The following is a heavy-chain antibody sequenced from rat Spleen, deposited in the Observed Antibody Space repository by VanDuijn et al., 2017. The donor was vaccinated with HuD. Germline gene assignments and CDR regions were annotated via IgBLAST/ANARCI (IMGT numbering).Heavy chain of an antibody. CDR3: ARQGRN. CDR2: ISYDGSST. Sequence: EVQLVESDGGLVQPGRSLKLSCAASGFTFSDYYMAWVRQAPTKGLEWVATISYDGSSTYYRDSVKGRFTISRDNAKSTLFLQMDSLRSEDTATYYCARQGRNWGRGVMVTVSS. D-gene: IGHD1-11*01. J-gene: IGHJ2*01. V-gene: IGHV5-29*01. CDR1: GFTFSDYY.